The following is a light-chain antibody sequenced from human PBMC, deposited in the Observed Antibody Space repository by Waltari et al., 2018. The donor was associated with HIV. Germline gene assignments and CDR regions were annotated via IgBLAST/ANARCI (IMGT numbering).Light chain of an antibody. CDR3: YSTDSSGNHRGV. CDR1: ALPTKY. V-gene: IGLV3-10*01. J-gene: IGLJ3*02. Sequence: SSELTQQHSVSVSPGQTARITCSGAALPTKYAYWDQQKSGQATVLVIYENSKRPSGIPEGFSGSSSGTMATLTISGAQVEDEADYCCYSTDSSGNHRGVFGGGTKLTVL. CDR2: ENS.